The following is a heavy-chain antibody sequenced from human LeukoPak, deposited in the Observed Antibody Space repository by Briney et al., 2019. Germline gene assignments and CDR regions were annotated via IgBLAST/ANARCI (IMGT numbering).Heavy chain of an antibody. V-gene: IGHV3-21*06. CDR1: EFTFSSYS. CDR3: ARGSGGQRVDY. Sequence: GGSLRLSCAASEFTFSSYSMTWVRQAPGKGLEWVSSISGNSRYIYYADSMRGRFTISRDNAKNSLYLQMNSLKPEDTAVYYCARGSGGQRVDYWGQGTLVTVSS. J-gene: IGHJ4*02. CDR2: ISGNSRYI.